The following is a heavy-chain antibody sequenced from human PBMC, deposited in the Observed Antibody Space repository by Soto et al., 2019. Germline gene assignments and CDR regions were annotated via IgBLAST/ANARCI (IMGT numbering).Heavy chain of an antibody. Sequence: SETLSLTCTVPGGSISSYYWSWIRQPPGKGLEWIGYIYYSGSTNYNPSLKSRVTISVDTSKNQFSLKLSCVTAADMAVYYCAIEGGHCGMDVWGQGTTVTVSS. CDR1: GGSISSYY. CDR3: AIEGGHCGMDV. CDR2: IYYSGST. V-gene: IGHV4-59*01. D-gene: IGHD2-15*01. J-gene: IGHJ6*02.